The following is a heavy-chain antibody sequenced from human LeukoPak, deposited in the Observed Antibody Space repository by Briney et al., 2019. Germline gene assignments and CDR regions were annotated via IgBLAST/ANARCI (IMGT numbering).Heavy chain of an antibody. CDR1: GYTFTNYG. Sequence: SSVRVSCKASGYTFTNYGITWVRQAPGQGLEWMGWIAAYNDNTNYAQKFQGRITMTTDTSTSTAYMELRSLTSDDTAMYYCASGYSYRFYFDFWGQGTLVTVSS. CDR2: IAAYNDNT. V-gene: IGHV1-18*01. CDR3: ASGYSYRFYFDF. J-gene: IGHJ4*02. D-gene: IGHD5-12*01.